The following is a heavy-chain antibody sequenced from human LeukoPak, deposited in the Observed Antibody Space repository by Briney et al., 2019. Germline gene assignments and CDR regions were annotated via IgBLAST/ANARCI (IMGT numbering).Heavy chain of an antibody. J-gene: IGHJ6*03. CDR2: MNPHSGNT. CDR1: GYTFTSYD. Sequence: GASVTVSCKAPGYTFTSYDINWVRQATGRGLEWMGWMNPHSGNTGYAQKFQGRVIMTSNTSIRTAYIDLSGLSSEDTAVYYCARGTLYSSSWYYYYYMDVWGKGTTVTVSS. V-gene: IGHV1-8*01. D-gene: IGHD6-13*01. CDR3: ARGTLYSSSWYYYYYMDV.